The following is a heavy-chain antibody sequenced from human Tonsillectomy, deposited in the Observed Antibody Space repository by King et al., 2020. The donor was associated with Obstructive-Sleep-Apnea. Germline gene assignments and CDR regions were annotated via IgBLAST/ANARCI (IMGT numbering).Heavy chain of an antibody. Sequence: QLQESGPGLVKPSETLSLTCTVSGGSISSYYWSWIRQPPGKGLEWIGYIYYSGSTNYNPSLKSRVTISVDTSKNQFSLKLNSLTAADPAVYYCASARYYYDGMDVWGQGTTVTVSS. D-gene: IGHD6-6*01. J-gene: IGHJ6*02. V-gene: IGHV4-59*08. CDR2: IYYSGST. CDR3: ASARYYYDGMDV. CDR1: GGSISSYY.